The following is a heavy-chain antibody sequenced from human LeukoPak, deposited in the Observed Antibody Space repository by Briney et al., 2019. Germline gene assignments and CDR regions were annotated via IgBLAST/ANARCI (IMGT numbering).Heavy chain of an antibody. Sequence: GSLRLSCAASGFTFSSYAMSWVRQAPGKGLEWVSAISGSGGSTYYADSVKGRFTISRDNSKNTLYLQMNGLRAEDTAVYYCAKGSGIQLWFDYWGQGTLVTVSS. CDR3: AKGSGIQLWFDY. CDR2: ISGSGGST. J-gene: IGHJ4*02. V-gene: IGHV3-23*01. CDR1: GFTFSSYA. D-gene: IGHD5-18*01.